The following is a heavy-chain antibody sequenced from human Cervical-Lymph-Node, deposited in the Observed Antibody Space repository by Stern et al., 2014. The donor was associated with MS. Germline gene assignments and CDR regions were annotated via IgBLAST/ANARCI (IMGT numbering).Heavy chain of an antibody. CDR3: ARDTCRGGGCYFRY. V-gene: IGHV3-30-3*01. J-gene: IGHJ4*02. D-gene: IGHD2-15*01. CDR2: LSNEGSKQ. Sequence: VQLVESGGGVVQPGRSLRLSCAASGFIFSSYAMHCVRQAPGKGLDWVAFLSNEGSKQFYADSVKCRVTTSRDNSNKTLDLQMNSLRPEDTAVYYCARDTCRGGGCYFRYWGQGILIIVSS. CDR1: GFIFSSYA.